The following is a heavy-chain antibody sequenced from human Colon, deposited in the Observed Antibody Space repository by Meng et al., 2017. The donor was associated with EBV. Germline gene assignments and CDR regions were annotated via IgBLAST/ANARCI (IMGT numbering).Heavy chain of an antibody. CDR3: ARVAVGISSFDY. Sequence: PPHTLSLNGGISRDSVASNSAAWNVLRQSPSRGLEWLGRTYYRSKWYNDYAVSVKSRITINPDTSKNQFSLQLNYVTPEATAVYYCARVAVGISSFDYWGQGTLVTVSS. J-gene: IGHJ4*02. CDR1: RDSVASNSAA. V-gene: IGHV6-1*01. CDR2: TYYRSKWYN. D-gene: IGHD1-26*01.